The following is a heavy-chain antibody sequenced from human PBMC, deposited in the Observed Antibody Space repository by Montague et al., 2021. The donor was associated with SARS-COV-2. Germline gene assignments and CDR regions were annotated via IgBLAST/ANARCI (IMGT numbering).Heavy chain of an antibody. CDR2: IYWDDDK. Sequence: PALAKPTQTLTQTCTFSGFSLSTSGVGVGWIRQPPGKALEWLALIYWDDDKRYSPSLKSRLTITKDTSKNQVVLTMTNMDPVDTATYYRAHDRVTMIVVAKADAFDIWGQGTMVTVSS. D-gene: IGHD3-22*01. CDR1: GFSLSTSGVG. J-gene: IGHJ3*02. V-gene: IGHV2-5*02. CDR3: AHDRVTMIVVAKADAFDI.